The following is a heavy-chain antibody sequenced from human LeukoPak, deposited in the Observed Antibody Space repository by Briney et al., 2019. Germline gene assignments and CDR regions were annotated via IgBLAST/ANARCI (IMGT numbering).Heavy chain of an antibody. V-gene: IGHV4-59*01. D-gene: IGHD5-18*01. CDR2: IYYSGST. Sequence: SETLSLTCTVSGGSISSYYWSWIRQPPGKGLEWIGYIYYSGSTNYNPSLKSRVTISVDTSKNQFSLKLSSVTAADTAVYYCARIRRAGIQPWLSDYYGMDVWGQGTTVTVSS. CDR3: ARIRRAGIQPWLSDYYGMDV. CDR1: GGSISSYY. J-gene: IGHJ6*02.